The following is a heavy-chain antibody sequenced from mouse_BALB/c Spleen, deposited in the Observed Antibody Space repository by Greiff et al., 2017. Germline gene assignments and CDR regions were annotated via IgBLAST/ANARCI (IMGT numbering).Heavy chain of an antibody. V-gene: IGHV5-17*02. CDR3: ARRGYYGSSDYFDY. D-gene: IGHD1-1*01. Sequence: EVKLEESGGGLVQPGGSRKLSCAASGFTFSSFGMHWVRQAPEKGLEWVAYISSGSSTIYYADTVKGRFTISRDNPKNTLFLQMTSLRSEDTAMYYCARRGYYGSSDYFDYWGQGTTLTVSS. J-gene: IGHJ2*01. CDR2: ISSGSSTI. CDR1: GFTFSSFG.